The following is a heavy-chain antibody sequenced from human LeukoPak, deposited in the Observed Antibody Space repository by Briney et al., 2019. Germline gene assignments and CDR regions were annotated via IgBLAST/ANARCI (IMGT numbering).Heavy chain of an antibody. CDR2: INHSGST. Sequence: SETLSLTCSVSGGSISSSSYYWSWIRQPPGKGLEWIGEINHSGSTNYNPSLKSRVTIPVDTSKNQFSLKLSSVTAADTAVYYCARGKTIGYSSSWYGRGVFDIWGQGTMVTVSS. J-gene: IGHJ3*02. D-gene: IGHD6-13*01. CDR1: GGSISSSSYY. V-gene: IGHV4-39*07. CDR3: ARGKTIGYSSSWYGRGVFDI.